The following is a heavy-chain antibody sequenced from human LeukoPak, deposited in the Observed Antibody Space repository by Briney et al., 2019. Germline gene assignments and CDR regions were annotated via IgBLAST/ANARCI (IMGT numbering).Heavy chain of an antibody. J-gene: IGHJ5*02. D-gene: IGHD1-1*01. CDR2: INHSGST. Sequence: PSETLSLTCAVYGGSLSGYYWSRIRQPPGKGLEWIGEINHSGSTNYNSSLKSRVTISVDTSKNQFSLKLSSVTAADTAVYYCARLGGTNWYNWFDPWGQGTLVTVSS. CDR3: ARLGGTNWYNWFDP. CDR1: GGSLSGYY. V-gene: IGHV4-34*01.